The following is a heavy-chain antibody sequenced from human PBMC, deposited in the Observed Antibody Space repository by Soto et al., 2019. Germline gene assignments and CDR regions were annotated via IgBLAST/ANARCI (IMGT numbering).Heavy chain of an antibody. Sequence: GGSLRLSCAASGFTFSRHTMHWVRQAPGKGKEWVAGISDDGSNTYYADSVKGRFTISRDNSKNTLYLQMNSLRAEDTAVYYCARSRITMVRGPGMAFDIWGQGTMVTVSS. V-gene: IGHV3-30-3*01. D-gene: IGHD3-10*01. CDR2: ISDDGSNT. J-gene: IGHJ3*02. CDR1: GFTFSRHT. CDR3: ARSRITMVRGPGMAFDI.